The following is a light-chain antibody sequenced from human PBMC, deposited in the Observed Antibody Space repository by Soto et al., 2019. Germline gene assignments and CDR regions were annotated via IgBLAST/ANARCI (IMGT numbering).Light chain of an antibody. Sequence: QSALTQPASVSGSPGQSITISCTGTSRDVGAFNYVSWYQQHPDKAPKLMIYEGSKRPSGISNRFSGSKSGNAASLTISGVEAEDEAEYYCCSYAGSSPYVFGTGTKLTVL. CDR2: EGS. CDR1: SRDVGAFNY. J-gene: IGLJ1*01. V-gene: IGLV2-23*01. CDR3: CSYAGSSPYV.